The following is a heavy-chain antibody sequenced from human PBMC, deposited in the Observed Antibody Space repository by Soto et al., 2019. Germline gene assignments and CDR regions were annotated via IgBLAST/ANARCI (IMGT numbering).Heavy chain of an antibody. CDR1: GGSISSGGYY. V-gene: IGHV4-31*03. CDR2: MYYSGST. CDR3: ARGFTMVRGVGVFYFDY. D-gene: IGHD3-10*01. Sequence: QVQLQESGPGLVKPSQTLSLTCTVSGGSISSGGYYWSWIRQHPGKGLEWIGYMYYSGSTYYNPSLKSRIIISIDTSKKKFSLELSSVTAADTSVYYCARGFTMVRGVGVFYFDYWGQGTLVTVSS. J-gene: IGHJ4*02.